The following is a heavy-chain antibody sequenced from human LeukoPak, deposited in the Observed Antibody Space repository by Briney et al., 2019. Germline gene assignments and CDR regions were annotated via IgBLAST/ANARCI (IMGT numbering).Heavy chain of an antibody. CDR1: GGTFSSYA. V-gene: IGHV1-69*05. CDR2: IIPIFGTA. CDR3: ARGVRETAARPRYYYYYMDV. J-gene: IGHJ6*03. Sequence: GSSVKVSCKASGGTFSSYAISWVRQAPGQGLEWMGGIIPIFGTANYAQKFQGRVTITTDESTSTAYMELNSLRSEDTAVYYCARGVRETAARPRYYYYYMDVWGKGTTVTVSS. D-gene: IGHD6-6*01.